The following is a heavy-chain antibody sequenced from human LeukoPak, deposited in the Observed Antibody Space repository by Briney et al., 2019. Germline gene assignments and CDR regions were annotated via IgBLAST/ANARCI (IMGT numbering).Heavy chain of an antibody. CDR2: IYYSGST. V-gene: IGHV4-59*01. CDR1: GGSISSYY. CDR3: ARTSIVRGHNWFDP. J-gene: IGHJ5*02. Sequence: SETLSLTCTVSGGSISSYYWSWIRQPPGKGLEWIGYIYYSGSTNYNPSLKSRVTISVDTSKNQFSLKLSSVTAADTAVYYCARTSIVRGHNWFDPWGQGTLVTVSS. D-gene: IGHD3-10*01.